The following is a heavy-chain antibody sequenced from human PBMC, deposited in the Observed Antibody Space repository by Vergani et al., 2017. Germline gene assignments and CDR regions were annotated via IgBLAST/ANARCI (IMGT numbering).Heavy chain of an antibody. D-gene: IGHD3-3*01. Sequence: QVQLVQSGAEVEKPGASVKVSCKASGYNFTGYYMHWVRQAPGQGLEWMGWINPNSGGTKYAQKFQGRVTMTMDTSSSTAYMELSRLRSDYTAVYYCARDTSDFRGASNLFAPWGEGTLVNVSS. V-gene: IGHV1-2*02. J-gene: IGHJ5*02. CDR2: INPNSGGT. CDR1: GYNFTGYY. CDR3: ARDTSDFRGASNLFAP.